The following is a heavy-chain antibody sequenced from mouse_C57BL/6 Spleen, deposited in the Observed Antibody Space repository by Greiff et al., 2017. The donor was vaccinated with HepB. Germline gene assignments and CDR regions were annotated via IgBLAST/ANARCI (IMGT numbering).Heavy chain of an antibody. Sequence: VQLKESGAELVRPGASVKLSCTASGFNIKDDYMHWVKQRPEQGLEWIGWIDPENGDTEYASKFQGKATIKADTSSNTAYLQLSSLTSEDTAVYYCTDYSNYERFAYWSQGTLDTVSA. D-gene: IGHD2-5*01. J-gene: IGHJ3*01. V-gene: IGHV14-4*01. CDR2: IDPENGDT. CDR1: GFNIKDDY. CDR3: TDYSNYERFAY.